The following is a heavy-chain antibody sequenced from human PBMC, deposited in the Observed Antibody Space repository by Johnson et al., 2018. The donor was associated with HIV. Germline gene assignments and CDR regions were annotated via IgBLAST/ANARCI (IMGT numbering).Heavy chain of an antibody. CDR2: IYSGGST. Sequence: VQLVESGGGVVQPGRSLRLSCAASGFTVSSNYMSWVRQAPGKGLEWVSVIYSGGSTYYADSVKGRFTISRANSKNTLYLQMNSLRAEDTAVDYGANDYGGKGGNAFDIWGQGTMVTVSS. CDR3: ANDYGGKGGNAFDI. D-gene: IGHD4-23*01. CDR1: GFTVSSNY. J-gene: IGHJ3*02. V-gene: IGHV3-66*02.